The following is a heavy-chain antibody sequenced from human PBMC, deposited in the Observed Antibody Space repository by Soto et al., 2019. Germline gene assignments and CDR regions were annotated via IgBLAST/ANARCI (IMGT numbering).Heavy chain of an antibody. Sequence: ASLKVSCKASGYTFTSYGISCVRQAPGQWLEWMGWISAYNGNTNYAQKLQGRVTMTTDTSTSTAYMELRSLRSDDTAVYYCARVQVLRFLEWFHTPSGFDPWGQGTLVTVSS. J-gene: IGHJ5*02. CDR1: GYTFTSYG. CDR2: ISAYNGNT. V-gene: IGHV1-18*01. D-gene: IGHD3-3*01. CDR3: ARVQVLRFLEWFHTPSGFDP.